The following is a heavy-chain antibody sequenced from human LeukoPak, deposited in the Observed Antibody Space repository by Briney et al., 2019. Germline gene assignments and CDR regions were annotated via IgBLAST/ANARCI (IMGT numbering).Heavy chain of an antibody. CDR2: VSYEGKSQ. J-gene: IGHJ4*02. Sequence: PGGSLRLSCATSGFTFSNYGMHWVRQAPGKGLEWVAVVSYEGKSQYYADSVRGRFTISRDNSKNTLYLRMNSLRGEDAAVYYCAKEGTAQISTWYDYWGQGTLVTVSS. CDR3: AKEGTAQISTWYDY. D-gene: IGHD6-13*01. CDR1: GFTFSNYG. V-gene: IGHV3-30*18.